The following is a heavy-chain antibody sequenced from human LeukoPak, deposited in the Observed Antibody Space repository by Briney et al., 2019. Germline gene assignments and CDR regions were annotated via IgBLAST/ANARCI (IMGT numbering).Heavy chain of an antibody. CDR2: IYYSGST. D-gene: IGHD5-24*01. CDR3: ARLADGYNELIDY. J-gene: IGHJ4*02. CDR1: GGSISSSSYY. Sequence: SETLSLTCTVSGGSISSSSYYWGWIRQPPGKGLEWIGSIYYSGSTYYNPSLKSRVTISVDTSKNQFSLKLSSVTAADTAVYYCARLADGYNELIDYWGQGTLVTVSS. V-gene: IGHV4-39*01.